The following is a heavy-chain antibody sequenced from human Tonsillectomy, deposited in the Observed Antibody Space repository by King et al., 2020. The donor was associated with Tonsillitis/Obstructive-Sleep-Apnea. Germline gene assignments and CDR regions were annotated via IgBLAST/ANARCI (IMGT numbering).Heavy chain of an antibody. V-gene: IGHV3-23*04. CDR3: AKERGDGDYDLDY. CDR1: GFPFSNYA. D-gene: IGHD4-17*01. J-gene: IGHJ4*02. Sequence: VQLVESGGGLVQPGGSLRLSVAASGFPFSNYARGWVRKAPGRGLEWFSSVSVSHGSTYYADSVKGRFTVYRDNSKRTLYLQMNSLRVEDTAVYYCAKERGDGDYDLDYWGQGTLVTVSS. CDR2: VSVSHGST.